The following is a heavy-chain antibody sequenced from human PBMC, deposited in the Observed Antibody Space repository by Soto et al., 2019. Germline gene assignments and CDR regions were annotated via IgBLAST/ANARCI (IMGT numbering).Heavy chain of an antibody. CDR2: IFPIDSDT. CDR3: ATPGGRDFNAFDV. D-gene: IGHD2-21*02. J-gene: IGHJ3*01. V-gene: IGHV5-51*01. CDR1: GYTFTRNW. Sequence: GESLKISCKGSGYTFTRNWIGWVRQMPGKGPEWMGIIFPIDSDTRYSPSSQGQVTISADNSISTAYLQWSSLKASDTAIYYCATPGGRDFNAFDVWGQGTMVTVSS.